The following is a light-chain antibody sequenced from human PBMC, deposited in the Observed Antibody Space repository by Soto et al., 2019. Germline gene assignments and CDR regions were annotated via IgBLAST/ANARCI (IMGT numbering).Light chain of an antibody. J-gene: IGKJ1*01. V-gene: IGKV1-6*01. CDR1: QDIRND. CDR3: LQDNSYPWT. Sequence: AIQMTQSPSSLSVSVRDRVTITCRASQDIRNDLHWYQQKPGEAPNLLIYAATTFQSGVPSRFSGSGSGTHFTLNISSLQPEDLATYCCLQDNSYPWTFGQGTKVEIK. CDR2: AAT.